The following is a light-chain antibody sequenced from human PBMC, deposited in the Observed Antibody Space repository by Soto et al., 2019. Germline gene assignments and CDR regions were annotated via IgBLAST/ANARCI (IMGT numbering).Light chain of an antibody. V-gene: IGKV1-5*01. CDR3: QHYNNYSPTWT. Sequence: DVQMTQSPSSLSASVGDVFTITFRASQSIRDWLAWYQQKPGKAPKLLVYDASSVESGVPSRFRGSGSGTEFTLTISSLQPDDFATYYCQHYNNYSPTWTFGQGTKVDI. J-gene: IGKJ1*01. CDR1: QSIRDW. CDR2: DAS.